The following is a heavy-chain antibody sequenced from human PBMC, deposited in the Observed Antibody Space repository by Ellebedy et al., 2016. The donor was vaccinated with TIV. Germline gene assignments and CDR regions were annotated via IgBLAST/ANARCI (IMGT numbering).Heavy chain of an antibody. CDR2: VNPSNAGR. D-gene: IGHD2-8*02. V-gene: IGHV1-46*01. CDR3: AREGGVYYFDY. Sequence: AASVKVSCKASGYTFTSDLIHWVRQAAGQGLEGVGVVNPSNAGRGYAQKFQGRVTMTRDTSPSTVYMELSSLRSEDTAVYYCAREGGVYYFDYWGQGTLVTVSS. CDR1: GYTFTSDL. J-gene: IGHJ4*02.